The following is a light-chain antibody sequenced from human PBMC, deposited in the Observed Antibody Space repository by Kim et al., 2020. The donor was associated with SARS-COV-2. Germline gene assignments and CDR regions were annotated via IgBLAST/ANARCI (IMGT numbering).Light chain of an antibody. V-gene: IGLV2-23*02. CDR3: CSYAGSSTWV. J-gene: IGLJ1*01. CDR2: EVS. CDR1: SSDVGSYNL. Sequence: SITISFTGTSSDVGSYNLVSWYQQHPGKAPKLMIYEVSKRPSGVSNRFSGSKSGNTASLTISGLQAEDEADYYCCSYAGSSTWVFGTGTKVTVL.